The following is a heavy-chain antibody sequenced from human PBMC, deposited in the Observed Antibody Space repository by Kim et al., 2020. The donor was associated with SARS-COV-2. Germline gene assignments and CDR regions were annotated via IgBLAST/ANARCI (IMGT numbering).Heavy chain of an antibody. Sequence: GGSLRLSCAASGFTFDDYAMHWVRQAPGKGLEWVSSISWNSNNIVYADSVKGRFTISRDNAKNSLYLQMNSLRAEDTALYYCAVYYDSSNFWGRGTLVTV. J-gene: IGHJ2*01. CDR1: GFTFDDYA. CDR2: ISWNSNNI. V-gene: IGHV3-9*01. D-gene: IGHD3-22*01. CDR3: AVYYDSSNF.